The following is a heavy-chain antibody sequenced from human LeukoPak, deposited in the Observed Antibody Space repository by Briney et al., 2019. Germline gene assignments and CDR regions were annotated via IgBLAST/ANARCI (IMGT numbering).Heavy chain of an antibody. Sequence: GGSMRLSCAASGFTFSNAWMSWVRQAPGKGLEWVGRIKSKTDGGTTDYAAPVKGRFTISRDDSKNTLYLQMNSLKTEDTAVYYCTTDFLPPYSYGSGSYFYWFDPWGQGTLVTVSS. J-gene: IGHJ5*02. CDR2: IKSKTDGGTT. CDR1: GFTFSNAW. V-gene: IGHV3-15*01. D-gene: IGHD3-10*01. CDR3: TTDFLPPYSYGSGSYFYWFDP.